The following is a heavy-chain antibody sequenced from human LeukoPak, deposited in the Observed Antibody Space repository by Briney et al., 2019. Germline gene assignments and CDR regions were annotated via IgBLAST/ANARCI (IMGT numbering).Heavy chain of an antibody. V-gene: IGHV3-33*01. D-gene: IGHD5-24*01. CDR2: MWYDGSNK. J-gene: IGHJ4*02. CDR3: AREFGDGYKDTKCLDY. Sequence: PGGSLRLSCAASGFTFSSYGMHWVRQAPGKGLEWVAVMWYDGSNKYYADSVKGRFTISRDNSKNTLYLQMNSLRAEDTAVYYCAREFGDGYKDTKCLDYWGQGTLVTVSS. CDR1: GFTFSSYG.